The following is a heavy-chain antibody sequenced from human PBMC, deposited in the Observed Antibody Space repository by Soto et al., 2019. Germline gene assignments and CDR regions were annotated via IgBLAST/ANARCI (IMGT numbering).Heavy chain of an antibody. V-gene: IGHV2-5*02. CDR2: IYWDDDK. Sequence: QITLKESGPTLVKPTQTLTLTCTFSGFSLSTGVGVGWIRQPPGKALECLALIYWDDDKRYSSSLKSRLTITXDXXKNQVVLIMPNMDPVDTATYYCAQTSYYGSGSLDYWGQGILVTVSS. CDR3: AQTSYYGSGSLDY. J-gene: IGHJ4*02. CDR1: GFSLSTGVG. D-gene: IGHD3-10*01.